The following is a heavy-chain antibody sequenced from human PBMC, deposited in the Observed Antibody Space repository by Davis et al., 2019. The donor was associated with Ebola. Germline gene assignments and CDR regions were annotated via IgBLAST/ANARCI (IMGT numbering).Heavy chain of an antibody. CDR2: TYYKSKWYN. CDR3: ARGWLRGGMDV. V-gene: IGHV6-1*01. Sequence: PSETLSLTCAISGDSVSTAGWNWIRQSPSRGLEWLGRTYYKSKWYNDYAASVKSRITINPDTSKHQFTLQLTSVTPEDTALYYCARGWLRGGMDVWGEGTTVTV. CDR1: GDSVSTAG. J-gene: IGHJ6*02. D-gene: IGHD5-18*01.